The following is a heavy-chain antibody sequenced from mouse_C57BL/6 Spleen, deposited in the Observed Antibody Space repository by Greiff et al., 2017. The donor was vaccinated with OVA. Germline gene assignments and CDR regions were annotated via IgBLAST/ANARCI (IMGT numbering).Heavy chain of an antibody. V-gene: IGHV1-50*01. CDR1: GYTFTSYW. CDR3: ARWAYGKRFAY. D-gene: IGHD2-1*01. Sequence: QVQLQQPGAELVKPGASVKLSCKASGYTFTSYWMQWVKQRPGQGLEWIGEIDPSDSYTNYNQKFKGKATLTVDTSSSTAYMQLSSLTSEDSAVYYCARWAYGKRFAYWGQGTLVTVSA. CDR2: IDPSDSYT. J-gene: IGHJ3*01.